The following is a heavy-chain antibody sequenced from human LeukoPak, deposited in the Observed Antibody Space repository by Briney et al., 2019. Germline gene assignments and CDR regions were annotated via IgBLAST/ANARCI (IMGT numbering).Heavy chain of an antibody. D-gene: IGHD3-22*01. V-gene: IGHV1-18*01. CDR2: ISAYNGNT. CDR3: ARDPLRYYYDSSGYQSQWFDP. CDR1: GYTFTSYG. Sequence: ASVKVSCKASGYTFTSYGISWVRQAPGQGLEWMGWISAYNGNTNYAQKLQGRVTMTTDTSTSTAYMELRSLRSDDTAVYYCARDPLRYYYDSSGYQSQWFDPWGQGTLVTVSS. J-gene: IGHJ5*02.